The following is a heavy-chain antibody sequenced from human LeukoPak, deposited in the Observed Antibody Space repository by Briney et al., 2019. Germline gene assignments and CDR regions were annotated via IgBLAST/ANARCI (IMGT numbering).Heavy chain of an antibody. J-gene: IGHJ4*02. Sequence: GGSLRLSCAASGFTFSSYSMNWVRQAPGKGLEWVSAISGSGGSTYYADSVKGRFTISRDNSKKTLYLQMNSLRAEDTDVYYCAKDQNPYYYDSSGYYNYDYWGQGTLVTVSS. CDR3: AKDQNPYYYDSSGYYNYDY. CDR2: ISGSGGST. D-gene: IGHD3-22*01. CDR1: GFTFSSYS. V-gene: IGHV3-23*01.